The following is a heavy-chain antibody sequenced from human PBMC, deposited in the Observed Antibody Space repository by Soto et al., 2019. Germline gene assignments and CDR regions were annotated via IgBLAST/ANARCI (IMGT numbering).Heavy chain of an antibody. CDR3: ARVLRYFDWFHYYYYGMDV. J-gene: IGHJ6*02. Sequence: SETLSLTCTVSGGSISSSSYYWGWIRQPPGKGLEWIGSIYYSGSTYYSPSLKSRVTISVTTSKNQFSLKLSSVTAADTAVYYCARVLRYFDWFHYYYYGMDVWVQGSTVT. D-gene: IGHD3-9*01. CDR2: IYYSGST. CDR1: GGSISSSSYY. V-gene: IGHV4-39*01.